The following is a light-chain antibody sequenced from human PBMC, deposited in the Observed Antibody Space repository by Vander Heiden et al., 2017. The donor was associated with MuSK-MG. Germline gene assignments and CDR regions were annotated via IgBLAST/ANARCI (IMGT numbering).Light chain of an antibody. CDR1: QSISFY. V-gene: IGKV1-39*01. CDR2: TAS. J-gene: IGKJ5*01. Sequence: IQMTQSPSSLSASVGDRVTITCRASQSISFYLNWYQQNPGKAPKLLLYTASSVQSGVPSRFSGSGSGTDFTLTISSLQPEDFATYYCQQRYDTPPSTFGQGTRLEIK. CDR3: QQRYDTPPST.